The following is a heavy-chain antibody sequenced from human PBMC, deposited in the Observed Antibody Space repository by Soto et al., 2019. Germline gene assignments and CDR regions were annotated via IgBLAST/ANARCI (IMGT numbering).Heavy chain of an antibody. CDR1: GFTFSNYA. Sequence: GGSLRLSCAGSGFTFSNYAMSWVRQAPGKGLAWVSAISGSGGSTYYADSVKGRFTISRDNSKNTLYLQMNSLRTEDTALYYCAKVPVGATGRFDYWGQGTLVTVSS. J-gene: IGHJ4*02. CDR3: AKVPVGATGRFDY. V-gene: IGHV3-23*01. CDR2: ISGSGGST. D-gene: IGHD1-26*01.